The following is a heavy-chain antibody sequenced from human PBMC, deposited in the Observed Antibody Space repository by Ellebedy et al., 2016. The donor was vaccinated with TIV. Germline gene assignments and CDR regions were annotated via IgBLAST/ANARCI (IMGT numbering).Heavy chain of an antibody. V-gene: IGHV4-34*01. CDR2: INHSGST. CDR3: ARRLVLLWFGELGNWFDP. Sequence: SETLSLXCAVYGGSFSGYYWTWIRQPPGKGLEWIGEINHSGSTNYNPSLKSRVTISVDTSKNQFSLKLSSVTAADTAVYYCARRLVLLWFGELGNWFDPWGQGTLVTVSS. D-gene: IGHD3-10*01. CDR1: GGSFSGYY. J-gene: IGHJ5*02.